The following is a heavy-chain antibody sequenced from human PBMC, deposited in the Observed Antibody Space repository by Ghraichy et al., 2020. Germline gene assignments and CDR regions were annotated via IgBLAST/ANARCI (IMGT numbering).Heavy chain of an antibody. CDR1: GYIFTDYY. J-gene: IGHJ6*02. V-gene: IGHV1-2*04. CDR3: ARDVSSSSASDWHYYYGMDV. CDR2: IDPYNGGT. Sequence: ASVKVSCKASGYIFTDYYIHWVRQAPGQGLEWMGWIDPYNGGTNYAQKFQGWVSMTSDTSISTVYMELSRLRSDDTAVYYCARDVSSSSASDWHYYYGMDVWGQGTTVTVSS. D-gene: IGHD2-21*01.